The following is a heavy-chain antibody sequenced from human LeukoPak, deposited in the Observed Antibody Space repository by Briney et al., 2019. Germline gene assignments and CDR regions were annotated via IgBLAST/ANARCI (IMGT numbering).Heavy chain of an antibody. V-gene: IGHV3-21*01. CDR3: ARDPYDYGDSGEYY. J-gene: IGHJ4*02. Sequence: PGGSLRLSCAASGFTFRSYSMNWVRQAPGKGLEWVSSISSSSSYIYYADSVKGRFTISRDNAKNSLYLQMNSLRAEDTAVYYCARDPYDYGDSGEYYWGQGTLVTVSS. D-gene: IGHD4-17*01. CDR2: ISSSSSYI. CDR1: GFTFRSYS.